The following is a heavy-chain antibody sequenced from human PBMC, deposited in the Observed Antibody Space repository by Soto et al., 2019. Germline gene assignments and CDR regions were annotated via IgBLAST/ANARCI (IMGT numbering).Heavy chain of an antibody. CDR3: ARAGGVVRGSVYYYGMDV. D-gene: IGHD3-10*01. CDR2: TYYRSKWYN. CDR1: GDSVSSNSAA. J-gene: IGHJ6*02. Sequence: SQTLSLTCAISGDSVSSNSAAWNWIRQSPSRGLEWPGRTYYRSKWYNDYAVSVKSRITINPDTSKNQFSLKLSSVTAADTAVYYCARAGGVVRGSVYYYGMDVWGQGTTVTVSS. V-gene: IGHV6-1*01.